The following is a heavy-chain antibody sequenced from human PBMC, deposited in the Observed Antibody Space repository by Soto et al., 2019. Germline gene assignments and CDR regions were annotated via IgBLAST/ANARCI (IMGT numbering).Heavy chain of an antibody. Sequence: GASVKGSCKASGGTFSRYGISRGRQAPGQGLEWMGGIIPIFGTANYAQKFQGRVTITADGSTSTAYMELSSLRSEDTAVYYCARVVEAGSGFDPWGQGTLVTVSS. V-gene: IGHV1-69*13. J-gene: IGHJ5*02. CDR1: GGTFSRYG. CDR3: ARVVEAGSGFDP. CDR2: IIPIFGTA.